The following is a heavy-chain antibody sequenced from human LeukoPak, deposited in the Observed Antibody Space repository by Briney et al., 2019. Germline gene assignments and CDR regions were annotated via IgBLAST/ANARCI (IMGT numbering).Heavy chain of an antibody. J-gene: IGHJ4*02. CDR3: AGDYGDYYFDY. V-gene: IGHV4-39*07. CDR1: GGSINSTSNY. CDR2: IYYSGST. D-gene: IGHD4-17*01. Sequence: SETLSLTCTVSGGSINSTSNYWGWIRQPPRKGLEWIGSIYYSGSTSYNPSLKSRVTISVDTSKNQFSLKLSSVTAADTAVYFCAGDYGDYYFDYWGQGTLVTVSS.